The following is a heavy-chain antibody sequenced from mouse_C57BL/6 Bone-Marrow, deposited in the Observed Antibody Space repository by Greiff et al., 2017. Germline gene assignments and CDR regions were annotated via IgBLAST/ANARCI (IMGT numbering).Heavy chain of an antibody. V-gene: IGHV1-69*01. CDR1: GYTFTSYW. CDR2: IDPSDSYT. J-gene: IGHJ4*01. D-gene: IGHD1-1*01. CDR3: ARTFITSVVAGGYYAMDY. Sequence: QVQLQQPGAELVMPGASVKLSCKASGYTFTSYWMHWVKQRPGQGLEWIGEIDPSDSYTYYNQKFKGKSTLTVDKSSSTAYMQLSSLTSEDSAVYYCARTFITSVVAGGYYAMDYWGQGTSVTVSS.